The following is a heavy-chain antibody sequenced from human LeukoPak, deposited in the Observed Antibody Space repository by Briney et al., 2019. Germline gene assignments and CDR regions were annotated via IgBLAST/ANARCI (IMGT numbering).Heavy chain of an antibody. CDR2: INPNSGGT. J-gene: IGHJ4*02. V-gene: IGHV1-2*04. CDR3: AREGRTNSFDY. D-gene: IGHD2-15*01. Sequence: ASVKVSCKASGYTFITHGISWVRQAPGQGLEWMGWINPNSGGTNYAQKFQGWVTMTRDTSISTAYMELSRLRSDDTAVYYCAREGRTNSFDYWGQGTLVTVSS. CDR1: GYTFITHG.